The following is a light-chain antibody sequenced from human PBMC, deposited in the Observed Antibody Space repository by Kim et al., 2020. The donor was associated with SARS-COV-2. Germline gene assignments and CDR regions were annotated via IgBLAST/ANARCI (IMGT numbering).Light chain of an antibody. V-gene: IGLV3-1*01. CDR3: QPWDSSTGV. J-gene: IGLJ2*01. CDR1: RVGDKY. CDR2: QDS. Sequence: GSQGQTASKPCCGNRVGDKYACWYQQNPGQSPVLVIYQDSKRPSGIPERFSGSNSGNTATLTISGTQAMDEADYYCQPWDSSTGVFGGGTQLTVL.